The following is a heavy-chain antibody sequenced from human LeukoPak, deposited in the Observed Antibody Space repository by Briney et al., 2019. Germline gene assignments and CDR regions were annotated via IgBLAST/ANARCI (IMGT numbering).Heavy chain of an antibody. Sequence: SETLSLTCAVYGGSFSGYYWSWIRQPPGKGLEWIGEINHSGSTNYNPSLKSRVTISVDTSKNQFSLKLSSVTAADTAVYYCARARITGTTWFDYWGQGTLVTVSS. J-gene: IGHJ4*02. CDR2: INHSGST. CDR1: GGSFSGYY. V-gene: IGHV4-34*01. D-gene: IGHD1-7*01. CDR3: ARARITGTTWFDY.